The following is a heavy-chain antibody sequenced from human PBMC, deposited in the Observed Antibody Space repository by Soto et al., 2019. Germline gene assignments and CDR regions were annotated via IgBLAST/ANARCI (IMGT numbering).Heavy chain of an antibody. CDR3: AKYDDILTGQDY. CDR2: ISGSGGST. D-gene: IGHD3-9*01. CDR1: GFTFSSYA. V-gene: IGHV3-23*01. Sequence: PGGSLRLSCAASGFTFSSYAMSWVRQAPGKGLEWVSAISGSGGSTYYADSVKGRFTISRDNSKNTLYMQMNSLRAEDTAVYYCAKYDDILTGQDYWGQGTLVTVSS. J-gene: IGHJ4*02.